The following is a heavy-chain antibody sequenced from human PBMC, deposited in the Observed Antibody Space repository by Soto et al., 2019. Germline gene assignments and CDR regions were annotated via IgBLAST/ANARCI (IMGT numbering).Heavy chain of an antibody. CDR2: INAGNGNT. CDR3: AREDDSSGYYFEAFDI. D-gene: IGHD3-22*01. J-gene: IGHJ3*02. Sequence: GASVKVSCKASGYTFTSYAMHWVRQAPGQRLEWMGWINAGNGNTKYSQKFQGRVTITRDTSASTAYMERSSLRSEDTAVYYCAREDDSSGYYFEAFDIWGQGTMVTVSS. V-gene: IGHV1-3*01. CDR1: GYTFTSYA.